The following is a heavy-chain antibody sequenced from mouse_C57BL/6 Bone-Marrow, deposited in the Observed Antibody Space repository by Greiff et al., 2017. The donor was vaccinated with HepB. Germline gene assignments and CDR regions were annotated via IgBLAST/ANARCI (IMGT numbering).Heavy chain of an antibody. CDR3: ARGRYYGSSYPFDY. J-gene: IGHJ2*01. D-gene: IGHD1-1*01. Sequence: VQLQQPGAELVMPGASVKLSCKASGYTFTSYWMHWVKQRPGQGLEWIGEIDPSDSYTNYNQKFKGKSTLTVDKSSSTAYMQLSSLTSEDSAVYYCARGRYYGSSYPFDYWGQGTTLTVSS. CDR1: GYTFTSYW. CDR2: IDPSDSYT. V-gene: IGHV1-69*01.